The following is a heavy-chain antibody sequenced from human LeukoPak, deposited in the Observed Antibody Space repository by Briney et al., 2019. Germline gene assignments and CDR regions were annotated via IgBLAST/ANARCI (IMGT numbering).Heavy chain of an antibody. D-gene: IGHD3-10*01. V-gene: IGHV1-2*02. CDR2: MDPYIVGT. CDR1: GYTFTGYD. Sequence: ASVNVSCKASGYTFTGYDIHSVRRSPGQGRKGMGWMDPYIVGTYYAQSFHDRVTMTRDTSISTAYMELSRLRSDATAVSYCARAALGVWFGEPLGGPTEYWGQGTLVTVSS. J-gene: IGHJ4*02. CDR3: ARAALGVWFGEPLGGPTEY.